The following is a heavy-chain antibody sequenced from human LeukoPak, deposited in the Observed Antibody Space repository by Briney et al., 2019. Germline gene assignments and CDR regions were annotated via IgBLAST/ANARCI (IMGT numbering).Heavy chain of an antibody. D-gene: IGHD3-3*01. CDR3: AKSTIFGTYGMDV. J-gene: IGHJ6*02. V-gene: IGHV3-23*01. Sequence: PGGSLRLSCAASGFTFSSYAMIWVRQAPGKGLEWVSVIGGSGSSTYYADSVKGRFTISRDNSKNTLYLQMNSLRAEDTAVYYCAKSTIFGTYGMDVWGQGTTVTVSS. CDR2: IGGSGSST. CDR1: GFTFSSYA.